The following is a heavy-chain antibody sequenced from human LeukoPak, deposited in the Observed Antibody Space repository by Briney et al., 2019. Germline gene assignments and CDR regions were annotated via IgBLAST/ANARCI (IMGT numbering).Heavy chain of an antibody. D-gene: IGHD1-26*01. V-gene: IGHV1-69*13. CDR1: GYTFTIYD. CDR3: ARGSGSYSPYYYYGMDV. Sequence: AASVNVSCKASGYTFTIYDINWVRQATGQGLEWMGGIIPIFGTANYAQKFQGRVTITADESTSTAYMELSSLRSEDTAVYYCARGSGSYSPYYYYGMDVWGQGTTVTVSS. J-gene: IGHJ6*02. CDR2: IIPIFGTA.